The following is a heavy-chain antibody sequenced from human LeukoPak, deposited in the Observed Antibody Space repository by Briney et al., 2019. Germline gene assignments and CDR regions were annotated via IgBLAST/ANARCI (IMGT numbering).Heavy chain of an antibody. D-gene: IGHD2-21*01. CDR1: GFTFSNAW. CDR2: IKSKTDGGTT. CDR3: TTGGVVVMLYYFDY. J-gene: IGHJ4*02. Sequence: GGSLRLSCAASGFTFSNAWMSWVRQAPGKGLEWVGRIKSKTDGGTTDYAAPVKGRFTISRDDSKNTLYLQMNSLKTEDTAVYYCTTGGVVVMLYYFDYWGQGTLVTVS. V-gene: IGHV3-15*01.